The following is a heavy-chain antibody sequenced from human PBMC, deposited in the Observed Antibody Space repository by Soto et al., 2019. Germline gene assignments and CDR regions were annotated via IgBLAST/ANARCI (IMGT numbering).Heavy chain of an antibody. CDR3: AKYCGGCRRHFDA. J-gene: IGHJ4*02. D-gene: IGHD2-21*01. CDR2: INPSSGAT. Sequence: ASVKVSCKTSGYNFIAYYIYWVRQAPGQGPEWMGMINPSSGATNIAQKFQGRITVTSDSSTNTAYLQLSSLRSEDAAVYYCAKYCGGCRRHFDAWGQGTRVTVSS. CDR1: GYNFIAYY. V-gene: IGHV1-46*01.